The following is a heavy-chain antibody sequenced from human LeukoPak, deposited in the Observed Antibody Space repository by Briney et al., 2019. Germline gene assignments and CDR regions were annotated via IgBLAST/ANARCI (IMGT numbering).Heavy chain of an antibody. D-gene: IGHD7-27*01. CDR3: ARDSAGDYWLDP. CDR1: GGPISGYY. J-gene: IGHJ5*02. V-gene: IGHV4-59*01. CDR2: IYYSGRT. Sequence: SETLSLTCTVSGGPISGYYWNWIRQPPGKGLEWFGSIYYSGRTSFNGSLKTRITMSVDTSKNQFSLKLTSVTTADTAVYFCARDSAGDYWLDPWGQGTPVTVSS.